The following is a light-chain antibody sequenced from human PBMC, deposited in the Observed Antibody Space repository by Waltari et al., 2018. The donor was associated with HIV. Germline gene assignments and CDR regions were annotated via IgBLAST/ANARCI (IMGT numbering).Light chain of an antibody. CDR2: LGS. Sequence: DLVMTQSPLSLPVTPGEPASLSCRSSPSLRHRNGYNYLDLYLQKPGQSPQLLIYLGSNRASGVPDRFSGSGSGTDFTLKISRVEAEDVGVYYCMQALQRVTFGQGTRLEIK. J-gene: IGKJ5*01. CDR1: PSLRHRNGYNY. V-gene: IGKV2-28*01. CDR3: MQALQRVT.